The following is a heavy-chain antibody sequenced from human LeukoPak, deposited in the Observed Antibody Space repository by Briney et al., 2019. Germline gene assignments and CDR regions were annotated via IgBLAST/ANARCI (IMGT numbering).Heavy chain of an antibody. Sequence: ASVKVSCKASGYTFTSYYMHWVRQAPGQGLEWMGIINPSGGSTSYAQKFQGRVTMTRDTSTSTVYMELSSLRSEDTAVYYCAAWEVYDSSGYYPDASDYWGQGTLVTVSS. V-gene: IGHV1-46*01. D-gene: IGHD3-22*01. CDR2: INPSGGST. CDR1: GYTFTSYY. J-gene: IGHJ4*02. CDR3: AAWEVYDSSGYYPDASDY.